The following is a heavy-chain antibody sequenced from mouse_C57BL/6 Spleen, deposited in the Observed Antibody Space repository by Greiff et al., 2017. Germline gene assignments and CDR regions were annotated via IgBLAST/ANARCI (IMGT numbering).Heavy chain of an antibody. V-gene: IGHV14-4*01. CDR2: IDPENGDT. CDR3: TTGFITTVVERDYYAMDY. Sequence: EVKLQQSGAELVRPGASVKLSCTASGFNIKDDYMHWVKQRPEQGLEWIGWIDPENGDTEYASKFQGKATITADTSSNTAYLQLSSLTSEDTAVYYCTTGFITTVVERDYYAMDYWGQGTSVTVSS. D-gene: IGHD1-1*01. J-gene: IGHJ4*01. CDR1: GFNIKDDY.